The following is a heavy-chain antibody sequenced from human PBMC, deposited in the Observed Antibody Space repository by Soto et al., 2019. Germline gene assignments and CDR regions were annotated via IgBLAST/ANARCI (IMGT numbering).Heavy chain of an antibody. J-gene: IGHJ4*02. V-gene: IGHV1-69*01. D-gene: IGHD5-18*01. CDR1: GGSFSSYP. CDR3: ASTRWINLWTLFEY. Sequence: QVQLVQSGAEVKKPGSSVKVSCKASGGSFSSYPISWVRQAPGQGLEWMGGIIPIFNSVNYTQKFQGRVSITADEYMSTVYMELSSLRSEDTAVYYCASTRWINLWTLFEYWGQGTRVIVSS. CDR2: IIPIFNSV.